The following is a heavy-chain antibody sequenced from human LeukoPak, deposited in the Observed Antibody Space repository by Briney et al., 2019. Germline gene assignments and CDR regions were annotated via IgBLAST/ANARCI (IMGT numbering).Heavy chain of an antibody. Sequence: GGSLRLSSAASGFTFSSYAMHWVRPAPGMGREGGAGISYDRSNKYYADSVKGRFTISRDNSKNTLYLQMNSLRAEDTAVYYCASGDYYGSGSYPNVYFDYWGQGTLVTVSS. V-gene: IGHV3-30*04. CDR3: ASGDYYGSGSYPNVYFDY. D-gene: IGHD3-10*01. J-gene: IGHJ4*02. CDR1: GFTFSSYA. CDR2: ISYDRSNK.